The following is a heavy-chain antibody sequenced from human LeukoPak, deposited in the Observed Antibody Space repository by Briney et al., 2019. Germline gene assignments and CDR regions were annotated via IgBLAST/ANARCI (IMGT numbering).Heavy chain of an antibody. D-gene: IGHD6-19*01. CDR1: GYSLSEIA. Sequence: ASVKVSCKASGYSLSEIAMHWVRQGPGKGLEWMGGFDPEGGGTVYAHKFQARVTMTEDASTDTAYMGLSSLTSDDTAVYYCAVLHWYSGVWFWGQGALVTVSS. V-gene: IGHV1-24*01. J-gene: IGHJ4*02. CDR3: AVLHWYSGVWF. CDR2: FDPEGGGT.